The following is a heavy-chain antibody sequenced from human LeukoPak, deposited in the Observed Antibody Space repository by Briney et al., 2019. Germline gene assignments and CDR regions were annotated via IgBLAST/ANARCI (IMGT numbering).Heavy chain of an antibody. J-gene: IGHJ6*03. CDR2: IKSKTDGGTT. CDR3: TARASYYYYMDV. Sequence: PGGSLRLSCAASGFTFSNAWMSWVRQAPRKGLEWVGRIKSKTDGGTTDYAAPVKGRFTISRDDSKNTLYLQMNSLKTEDTAVYYCTARASYYYYMDVWGKGTTVTVSS. CDR1: GFTFSNAW. V-gene: IGHV3-15*01.